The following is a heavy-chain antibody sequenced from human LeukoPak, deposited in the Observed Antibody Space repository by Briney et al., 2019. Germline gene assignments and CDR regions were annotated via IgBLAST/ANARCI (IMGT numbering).Heavy chain of an antibody. CDR3: ARERTIPYYYDSNGVFDY. J-gene: IGHJ4*02. V-gene: IGHV1-18*01. CDR2: ISAYNGNT. CDR1: GGTFSSYG. Sequence: GASVKVSCKASGGTFSSYGISWVRQAPGQGLEWMGWISAYNGNTNYAQKLQGRVTMTTDTSTSTAYMELRSLRSDDTAVYYCARERTIPYYYDSNGVFDYWGQGTLVTVSS. D-gene: IGHD3-22*01.